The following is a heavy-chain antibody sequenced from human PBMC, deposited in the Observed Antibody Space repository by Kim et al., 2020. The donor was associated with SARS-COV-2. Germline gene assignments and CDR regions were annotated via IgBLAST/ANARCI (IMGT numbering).Heavy chain of an antibody. CDR1: GFTFSSYW. CDR2: IKQDGSEK. Sequence: GGSLRLSCAASGFTFSSYWMSWVRQAPGKGLEWVANIKQDGSEKYYVDSVKGRFTISRDNAKNSLYLQMNSLRAEDTAVYYCARDPYYYDSSGYYWDHDAFDIWGQGTMVTVSS. CDR3: ARDPYYYDSSGYYWDHDAFDI. J-gene: IGHJ3*02. D-gene: IGHD3-22*01. V-gene: IGHV3-7*03.